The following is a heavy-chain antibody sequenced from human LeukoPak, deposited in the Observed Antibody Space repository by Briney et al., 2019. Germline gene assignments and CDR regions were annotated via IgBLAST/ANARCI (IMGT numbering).Heavy chain of an antibody. CDR2: ISYDGSNK. CDR1: GFTFSSYG. CDR3: ANRDLSTRASDY. V-gene: IGHV3-30*18. J-gene: IGHJ4*02. Sequence: SGGSLRLSCAASGFTFSSYGMHWVRQAPGKGLEWVAVISYDGSNKYYADSVKGRFTISRDNSKNTLYLQMNSLRAEDTAVYYCANRDLSTRASDYWGQGTLVTVSS.